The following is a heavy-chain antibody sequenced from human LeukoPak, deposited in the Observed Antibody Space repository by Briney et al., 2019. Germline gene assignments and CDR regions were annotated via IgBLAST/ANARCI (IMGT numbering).Heavy chain of an antibody. CDR2: INPNSGGT. CDR1: GYTFTAYY. J-gene: IGHJ4*02. Sequence: ASVKVSCKASGYTFTAYYMHWVRQAPGQGLEWTGWINPNSGGTNYAQKFQGRVTMTRDTSISTAYMELSRLRSDDTAVYYCARDGYNSWYFDYWGQGTLVTVSS. V-gene: IGHV1-2*02. D-gene: IGHD5-24*01. CDR3: ARDGYNSWYFDY.